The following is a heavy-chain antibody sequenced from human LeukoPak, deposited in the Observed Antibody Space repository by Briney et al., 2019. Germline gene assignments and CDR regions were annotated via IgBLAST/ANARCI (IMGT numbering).Heavy chain of an antibody. CDR3: AKVPATSYFYYMDV. Sequence: SVKVSCMASGGTFNNYAISWVRQAPGQGLAWMGGIIPIFGTTNSAQKFQGRVTITADESTNTAYMELSSLGSEDTAVYYCAKVPATSYFYYMDVWGKGTTVTVSS. J-gene: IGHJ6*03. CDR1: GGTFNNYA. V-gene: IGHV1-69*13. CDR2: IIPIFGTT. D-gene: IGHD2-2*01.